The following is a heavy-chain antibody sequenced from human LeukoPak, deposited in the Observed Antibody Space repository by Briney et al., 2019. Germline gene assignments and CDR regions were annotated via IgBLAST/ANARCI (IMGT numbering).Heavy chain of an antibody. D-gene: IGHD6-13*01. CDR2: IDTSGNT. CDR1: GGSISSYY. J-gene: IGHJ2*01. CDR3: ARVSSSWYQDWYFDL. V-gene: IGHV4-4*07. Sequence: PSETLSLTCTVSGGSISSYYWSWIRQPAGKGLEWIGRIDTSGNTNYKPSLKSRVTMSVDTSKNPFSLKLSSVTAADTAVYYCARVSSSWYQDWYFDLWGRGTLVTVSS.